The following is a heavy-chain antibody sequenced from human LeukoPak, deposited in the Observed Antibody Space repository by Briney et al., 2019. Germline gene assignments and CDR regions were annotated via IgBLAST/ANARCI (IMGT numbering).Heavy chain of an antibody. Sequence: ASVKVSCKASGGTFSSYAISWVRQAPGQGLEWMGGIIPIFGTTNYAQNFQGRVTISTDESTSTAFMELSSLKSGDTAVYYCTRGRGGVALDYWGQGTLVTVSS. D-gene: IGHD3-16*01. CDR2: IIPIFGTT. CDR3: TRGRGGVALDY. V-gene: IGHV1-69*05. CDR1: GGTFSSYA. J-gene: IGHJ4*02.